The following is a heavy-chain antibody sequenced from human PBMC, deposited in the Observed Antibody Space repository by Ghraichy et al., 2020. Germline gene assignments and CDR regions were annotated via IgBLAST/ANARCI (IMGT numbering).Heavy chain of an antibody. CDR3: AKGYYGSGSYSLHPFDY. Sequence: GGSLRLSCAASGFTFDDYTMHWVRQAPGKGLEWVSLISWDGGSTYYADSVKGRFTISRDNSKNSLYLQMNSLRTEDTALYYCAKGYYGSGSYSLHPFDYWGQGTLVTVSS. V-gene: IGHV3-43*01. J-gene: IGHJ4*02. D-gene: IGHD3-10*01. CDR2: ISWDGGST. CDR1: GFTFDDYT.